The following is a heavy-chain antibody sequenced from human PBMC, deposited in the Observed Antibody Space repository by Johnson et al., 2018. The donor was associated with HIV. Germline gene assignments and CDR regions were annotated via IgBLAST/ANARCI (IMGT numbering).Heavy chain of an antibody. V-gene: IGHV3-30*04. D-gene: IGHD1-1*01. CDR1: GFTFSSYT. J-gene: IGHJ3*02. CDR3: ARGGIIHDAFDI. Sequence: QVQLVESGGGVVPPGRSLRLSCVASGFTFSSYTMHWVRQAPGKGLEWVAVISYDGSNKYFADSVKGRFTISRDNSKNTLYLQMSSLRAEDTAVYYCARGGIIHDAFDIWGQGTMVTVSS. CDR2: ISYDGSNK.